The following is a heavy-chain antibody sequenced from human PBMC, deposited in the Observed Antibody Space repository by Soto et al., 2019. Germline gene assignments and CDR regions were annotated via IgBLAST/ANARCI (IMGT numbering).Heavy chain of an antibody. D-gene: IGHD3-3*01. CDR1: GFTFSSYA. V-gene: IGHV3-30-3*01. J-gene: IGHJ6*02. CDR2: ISYDGSNK. CDR3: ARAPRTIFGVVISPIAYYNGMDV. Sequence: GGSLRLSCAASGFTFSSYAMHWVRQAPGKGLEWVAVISYDGSNKYYADSVKGRFTISRDNSKNTLYLQMNSLRAEDTAVYYCARAPRTIFGVVISPIAYYNGMDVWGQGTTVTVSS.